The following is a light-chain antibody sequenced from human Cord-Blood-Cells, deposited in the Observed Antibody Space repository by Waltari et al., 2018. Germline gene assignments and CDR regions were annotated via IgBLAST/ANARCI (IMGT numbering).Light chain of an antibody. CDR1: QIVSSSY. Sequence: EIVLTQSPGTLSLSPGERATLSCRASQIVSSSYLAWYQQKPGQAPGLLIYGASSRATGIPDVFSGSGSGTDFTLTISRLEPEDFAVYYCQQYGSSLITFGQGTRLEIK. V-gene: IGKV3-20*01. J-gene: IGKJ5*01. CDR2: GAS. CDR3: QQYGSSLIT.